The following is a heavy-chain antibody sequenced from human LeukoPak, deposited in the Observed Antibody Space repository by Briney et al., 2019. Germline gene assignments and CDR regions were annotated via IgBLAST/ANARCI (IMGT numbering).Heavy chain of an antibody. Sequence: RGSVKVSCKASGGTFSRYAISWVRQAPGQGLEWMGGIIPIFGTANYAQKFQGRVTITTDESTSTAYMELSSLRSEDTAVYYCAGGPYYYDSSGYSHFDYWGQGTLVTVSS. V-gene: IGHV1-69*05. CDR2: IIPIFGTA. D-gene: IGHD3-22*01. J-gene: IGHJ4*02. CDR1: GGTFSRYA. CDR3: AGGPYYYDSSGYSHFDY.